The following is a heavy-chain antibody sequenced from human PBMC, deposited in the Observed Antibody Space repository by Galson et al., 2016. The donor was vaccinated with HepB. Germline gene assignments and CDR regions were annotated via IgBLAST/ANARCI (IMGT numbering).Heavy chain of an antibody. Sequence: SLRLSCAASGFIFNSYGMHWVRQAPGKGLEWVAVISYDGSNKYYADSVKGRFTISRDNSKNTLYLQMNSLRAEDTALYYCAKDHGYFGSGSHHYWGQGTPVTVSS. D-gene: IGHD3-10*01. CDR1: GFIFNSYG. CDR2: ISYDGSNK. V-gene: IGHV3-30*18. CDR3: AKDHGYFGSGSHHY. J-gene: IGHJ4*02.